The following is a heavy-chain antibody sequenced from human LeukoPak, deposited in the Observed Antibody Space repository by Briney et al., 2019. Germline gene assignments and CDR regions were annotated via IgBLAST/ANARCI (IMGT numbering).Heavy chain of an antibody. D-gene: IGHD2-15*01. Sequence: GGSLRLSCAVSGFTFSNAWMSWVRQAPGKGLEWVGRIKSKTDGGTTDYAAPVKGRFTISRDDSKNTLYLQMNSLKTEDTAVYYCTTRILPPVVAAIYYYYGMDVWGQGTTVTVSS. J-gene: IGHJ6*02. CDR2: IKSKTDGGTT. CDR3: TTRILPPVVAAIYYYYGMDV. V-gene: IGHV3-15*01. CDR1: GFTFSNAW.